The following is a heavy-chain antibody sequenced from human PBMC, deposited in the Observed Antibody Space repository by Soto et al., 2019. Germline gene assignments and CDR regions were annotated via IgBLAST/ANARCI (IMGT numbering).Heavy chain of an antibody. V-gene: IGHV3-7*01. J-gene: IGHJ1*01. D-gene: IGHD2-21*01. CDR2: IKQDGSEK. CDR3: ARDTYCGGDCYRFSRYFQH. CDR1: GFTFSSYW. Sequence: LSLTCAASGFTFSSYWMSWVRQAPGKGLEWVANIKQDGSEKYYVDSVKGRFTISRDNAKNSLYLQMNSLRAEDTAVYYCARDTYCGGDCYRFSRYFQHWGQGTLVTVSS.